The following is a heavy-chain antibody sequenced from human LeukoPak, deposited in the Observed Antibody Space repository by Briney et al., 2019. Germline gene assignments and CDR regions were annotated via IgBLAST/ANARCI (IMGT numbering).Heavy chain of an antibody. D-gene: IGHD3-22*01. CDR3: ARAGDTMIVVVPFDY. CDR2: IRYDGSNK. Sequence: PGGSLRLSCAASGFTFSSYGMHWVRQAPGKGLEWVAFIRYDGSNKYYADSVKGRFTISRDNAKNSLYLQMNSLRAEDTAVYYCARAGDTMIVVVPFDYWGQGTLVTVSS. CDR1: GFTFSSYG. V-gene: IGHV3-30*02. J-gene: IGHJ4*02.